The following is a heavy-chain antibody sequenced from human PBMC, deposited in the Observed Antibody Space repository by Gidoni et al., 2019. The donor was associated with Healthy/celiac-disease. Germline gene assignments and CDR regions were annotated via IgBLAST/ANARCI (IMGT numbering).Heavy chain of an antibody. CDR3: ARRGYSYDWRWFDP. V-gene: IGHV1-46*01. CDR1: GSTFTSYY. D-gene: IGHD5-18*01. Sequence: QVQLVQSGAEVKKPAASVTVSCKASGSTFTSYYMHWVRQAPGQGLEWMGIIKPSCGSTSYAQKFQGRVTMTRDTSTSTVYMELSSLGSEDTAVYYCARRGYSYDWRWFDPWGQGTRVTGSS. J-gene: IGHJ5*02. CDR2: IKPSCGST.